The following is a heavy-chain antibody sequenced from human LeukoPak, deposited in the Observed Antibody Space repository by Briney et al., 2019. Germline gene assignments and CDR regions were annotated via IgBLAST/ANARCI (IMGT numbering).Heavy chain of an antibody. V-gene: IGHV3-7*01. CDR2: IKQDASEK. CDR3: ARDPEYYDSSAYWGRYFDY. D-gene: IGHD3-22*01. CDR1: GFTFSSDW. Sequence: GGSLRLSCAASGFTFSSDWMSWGRQAPGKGLEWVANIKQDASEKYYVDSVKGRFTISRDNAKNSLYLQMNSLRAEDTAVYYCARDPEYYDSSAYWGRYFDYWGQGTLVTVSS. J-gene: IGHJ4*02.